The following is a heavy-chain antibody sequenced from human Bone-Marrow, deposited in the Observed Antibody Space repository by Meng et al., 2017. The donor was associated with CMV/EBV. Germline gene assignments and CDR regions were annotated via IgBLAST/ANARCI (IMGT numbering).Heavy chain of an antibody. CDR1: GFTVSSNY. CDR3: ASSGRGSSGYYYYYGMDV. CDR2: IYSGGST. D-gene: IGHD3-22*01. V-gene: IGHV3-53*01. Sequence: GGSLRLSCAASGFTVSSNYMSWVRQAPGKGLEWVSVIYSGGSTYYADSVKGRFTISRDNSKNTLYLQMNSLRAEDTAVYYCASSGRGSSGYYYYYGMDVWGQGTTVTSP. J-gene: IGHJ6*02.